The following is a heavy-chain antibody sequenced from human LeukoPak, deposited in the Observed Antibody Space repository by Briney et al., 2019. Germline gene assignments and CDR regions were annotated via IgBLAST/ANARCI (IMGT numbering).Heavy chain of an antibody. CDR3: ARGIFGVVILLGYFDL. J-gene: IGHJ2*01. V-gene: IGHV4-38-2*01. CDR1: HYSINSGYY. D-gene: IGHD3-3*01. CDR2: IFHTGST. Sequence: PSETLSLTCAVSHYSINSGYYWGWIRQPPGKGLEWIGSIFHTGSTYYNPSLKSRVTISVDTSKNQFSLKLSSVTAADTAVYYCARGIFGVVILLGYFDLWGRGTLVTVSS.